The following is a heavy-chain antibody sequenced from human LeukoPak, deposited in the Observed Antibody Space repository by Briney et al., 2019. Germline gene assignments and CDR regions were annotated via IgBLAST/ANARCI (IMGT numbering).Heavy chain of an antibody. D-gene: IGHD1-26*01. V-gene: IGHV4-4*02. J-gene: IGHJ4*02. CDR1: GLTVSTNY. CDR3: ASLTGSYDDY. CDR2: IFHTGST. Sequence: PGGSLRLSCIASGLTVSTNYMNWVRQPPGKGLEWIGEIFHTGSTNYNPSLKSRVTISVDKSKNQFSLKVNSMTAADTAVYYCASLTGSYDDYWGQGTLVTVSS.